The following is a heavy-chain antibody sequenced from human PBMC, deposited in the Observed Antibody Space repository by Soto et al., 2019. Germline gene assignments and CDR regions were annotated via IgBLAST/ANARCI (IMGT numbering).Heavy chain of an antibody. D-gene: IGHD2-2*01. J-gene: IGHJ3*02. CDR2: INANNGGT. CDR3: ARDFGQYCSSTSCYAVPVYAFDI. V-gene: IGHV1-18*04. Sequence: ASVKVSCKASGYTFTGYYMHLVRQAPGQGLEWMGWINANNGGTNYAQKLQGRVTMTTDTSTSTAYMELRSLRSDDTAVYYCARDFGQYCSSTSCYAVPVYAFDIWGQGTMVTVSS. CDR1: GYTFTGYY.